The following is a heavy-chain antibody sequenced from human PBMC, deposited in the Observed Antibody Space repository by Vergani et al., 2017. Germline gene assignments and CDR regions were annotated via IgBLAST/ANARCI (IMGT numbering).Heavy chain of an antibody. D-gene: IGHD3-9*01. J-gene: IGHJ4*02. CDR2: IYTTGST. V-gene: IGHV4-61*02. Sequence: QVQLQESGPGLMKPSQTLSLTCTVSGDSIFSGNYYWSWIRQPAENELEWIGRIYTTGSTNYNPSLESRVTISVDTSKNQFSLKLSSVTAADTAVYYCARHVLRYFDWSLEGYWGQGTLVTVSS. CDR1: GDSIFSGNYY. CDR3: ARHVLRYFDWSLEGY.